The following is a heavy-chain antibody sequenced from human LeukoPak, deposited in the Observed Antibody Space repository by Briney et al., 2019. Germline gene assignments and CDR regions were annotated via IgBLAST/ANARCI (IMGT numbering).Heavy chain of an antibody. J-gene: IGHJ4*02. CDR2: INSDGSST. V-gene: IGHV3-74*01. CDR1: GFTFSSYW. Sequence: GGSLRLSCAASGFTFSSYWMHWVRQAPGKGLGWVSRINSDGSSTSYADSVKGRFTISRDNAKNTLYLQMNSLRAEDTAVYYCARVPWRGAPPDYWGQGTLVTVSS. CDR3: ARVPWRGAPPDY. D-gene: IGHD1-26*01.